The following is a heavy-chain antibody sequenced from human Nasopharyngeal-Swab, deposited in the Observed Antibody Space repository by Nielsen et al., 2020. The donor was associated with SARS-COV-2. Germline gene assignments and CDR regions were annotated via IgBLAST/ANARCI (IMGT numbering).Heavy chain of an antibody. J-gene: IGHJ4*02. D-gene: IGHD3-22*01. Sequence: SVKVSCKASGVTFSSYAISWVRQAPGQGLEWMGRIIPILGIANYAQKFQGRVTITADKSTSTAYMELSSLRSEDTAVYYCARAYYYDSSGYYSLYYFDYWGQGTLVTVSS. V-gene: IGHV1-69*04. CDR3: ARAYYYDSSGYYSLYYFDY. CDR2: IIPILGIA. CDR1: GVTFSSYA.